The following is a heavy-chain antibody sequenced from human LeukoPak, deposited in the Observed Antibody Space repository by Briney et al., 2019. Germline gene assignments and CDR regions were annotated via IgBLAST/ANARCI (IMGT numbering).Heavy chain of an antibody. V-gene: IGHV3-21*01. CDR2: ISSSSRDI. D-gene: IGHD3-22*01. Sequence: PGGSLILSCAASGFTFSSDSMNWVRQAPGKGLEWVSSISSSSRDIDYADAGKGRFTISRDNAKNSLYLQMNSLRAEETAVYYCARDGSYDSSGQTPLQDYWGQGTLVTVSS. CDR1: GFTFSSDS. CDR3: ARDGSYDSSGQTPLQDY. J-gene: IGHJ4*02.